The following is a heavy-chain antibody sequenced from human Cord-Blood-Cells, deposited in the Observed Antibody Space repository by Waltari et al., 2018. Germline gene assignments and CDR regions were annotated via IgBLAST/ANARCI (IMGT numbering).Heavy chain of an antibody. J-gene: IGHJ4*02. CDR3: ARGRDSSGYYFDY. D-gene: IGHD3-22*01. CDR2: INHSGST. V-gene: IGHV4-34*01. Sequence: QVQLQQWGAGLLKPPETLSLTCAGDGGSFSGYYWSWIRQPPGKGLEWIGEINHSGSTTYTPSLKSRVTISVDTSKNQFSLKLSSVTAADTAVYYCARGRDSSGYYFDYWGQGTLVTVSS. CDR1: GGSFSGYY.